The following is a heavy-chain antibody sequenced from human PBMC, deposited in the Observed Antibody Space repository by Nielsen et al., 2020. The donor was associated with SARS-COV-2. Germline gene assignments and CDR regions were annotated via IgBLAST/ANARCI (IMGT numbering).Heavy chain of an antibody. CDR1: GFTFTSAW. J-gene: IGHJ4*02. D-gene: IGHD1-26*01. CDR3: TTTMYRGNSIVDF. Sequence: GESLKISCVASGFTFTSAWMSWVRQAPGKGLEWVGRIKRTTDGGTTDFAAPVRGRFSISRDDSQSTLYLQMNSLKIEDTGVYFCTTTMYRGNSIVDFWGQGTLVTVSS. CDR2: IKRTTDGGTT. V-gene: IGHV3-15*05.